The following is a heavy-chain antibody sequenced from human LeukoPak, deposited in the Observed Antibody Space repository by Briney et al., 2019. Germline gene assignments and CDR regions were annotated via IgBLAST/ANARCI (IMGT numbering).Heavy chain of an antibody. J-gene: IGHJ4*02. V-gene: IGHV4-4*07. CDR2: IYTSGST. CDR1: GGSISSYY. CDR3: ARVEHLEMATPGGVY. Sequence: SETLSLTCTVSGGSISSYYWSWIRQPAGKGLEWIGRIYTSGSTNYNPSLKSRVAMSVDTSKNQFSLKLSSVTAADTAVYYCARVEHLEMATPGGVYWGQGTLVTVSS. D-gene: IGHD5-24*01.